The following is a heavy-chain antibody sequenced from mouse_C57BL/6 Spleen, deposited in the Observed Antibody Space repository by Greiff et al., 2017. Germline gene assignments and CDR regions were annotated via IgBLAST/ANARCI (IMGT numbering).Heavy chain of an antibody. Sequence: QVQLQQPGAELVKPGASVKLSCKASGYTFTSYWMQWVQQRPGQGLEWIGEIDPSDSYTNYNQKFKGKATVTVDTSYSTAYMQLSSLTSEDSAVYYCARSYYSNDYYAMDYWGQGTSVTVSS. J-gene: IGHJ4*01. V-gene: IGHV1-50*01. CDR1: GYTFTSYW. CDR3: ARSYYSNDYYAMDY. CDR2: IDPSDSYT. D-gene: IGHD2-5*01.